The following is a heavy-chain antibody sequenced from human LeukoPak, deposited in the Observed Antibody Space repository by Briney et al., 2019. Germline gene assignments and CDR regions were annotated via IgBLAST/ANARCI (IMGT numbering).Heavy chain of an antibody. CDR2: IYYSGST. Sequence: PSQTLSLTCTVSGGSISSGDYYWSWIRQPPGKGLEWIGYIYYSGSTYYNPSLKSRVTISVDTSKNQFSLKLSSVTAADTAVYYCARVGGGATYSGDDYWGQGTLVTVSS. V-gene: IGHV4-30-4*01. CDR1: GGSISSGDYY. D-gene: IGHD1-26*01. J-gene: IGHJ4*02. CDR3: ARVGGGATYSGDDY.